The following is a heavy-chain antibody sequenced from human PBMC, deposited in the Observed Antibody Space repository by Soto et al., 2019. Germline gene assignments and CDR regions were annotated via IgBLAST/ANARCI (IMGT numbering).Heavy chain of an antibody. CDR2: MNPNSGNT. CDR1: GYTFTSYD. Sequence: QVQLVQSGAEVKKPGASVKVSCKASGYTFTSYDINWVRQATGQGLEWMGWMNPNSGNTGYAQKYXXRXTXXRNSSISTAYMELSSLRSEDTAVYYCATGRTEFDYWGQGTLVTVSS. J-gene: IGHJ4*02. CDR3: ATGRTEFDY. V-gene: IGHV1-8*01.